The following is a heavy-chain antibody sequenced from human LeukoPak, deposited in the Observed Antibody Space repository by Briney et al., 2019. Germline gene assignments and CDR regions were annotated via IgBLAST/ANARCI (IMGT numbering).Heavy chain of an antibody. CDR2: IAGSDGFT. Sequence: LSLTCTVSGGSINSGGYYWSWIRQAPGKGLEWVSVIAGSDGFTQYADSVKGRFTISRDNSKNTVYLQMNRLRVEDTALYYCVRSLDYWGQGTLVTVSS. J-gene: IGHJ4*02. V-gene: IGHV3-23*01. CDR1: GGSINSGGYY. CDR3: VRSLDY.